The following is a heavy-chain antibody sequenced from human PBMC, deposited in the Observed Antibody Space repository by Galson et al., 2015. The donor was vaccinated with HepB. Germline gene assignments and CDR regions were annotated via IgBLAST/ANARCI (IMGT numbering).Heavy chain of an antibody. J-gene: IGHJ4*02. CDR2: MSSDGTNK. CDR1: GFTFTNYG. CDR3: AKEKALMTTATTPIWGFDY. D-gene: IGHD4-17*01. Sequence: SLRLSCAASGFTFTNYGMHWVRQAPGKGLEWVAVMSSDGTNKHYADSVKGRFTVSRDSSQNTLFLQMNSLTNEDGAVYYCAKEKALMTTATTPIWGFDYWGQGTLVTVSS. V-gene: IGHV3-30*18.